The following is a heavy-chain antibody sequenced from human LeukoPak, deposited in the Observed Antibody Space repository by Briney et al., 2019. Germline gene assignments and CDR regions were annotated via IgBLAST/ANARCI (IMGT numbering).Heavy chain of an antibody. CDR2: ISAYNGNT. Sequence: ASVKVSCKASGYTFTSYGISWVRQAPGQGLEWMGWISAYNGNTNYAQQPQGRVTMTTDTSTSTAYMELRSLRSDDTAVYYCARAPTYSSSWDYWGQGTLVTVSS. V-gene: IGHV1-18*01. J-gene: IGHJ4*02. CDR1: GYTFTSYG. CDR3: ARAPTYSSSWDY. D-gene: IGHD6-13*01.